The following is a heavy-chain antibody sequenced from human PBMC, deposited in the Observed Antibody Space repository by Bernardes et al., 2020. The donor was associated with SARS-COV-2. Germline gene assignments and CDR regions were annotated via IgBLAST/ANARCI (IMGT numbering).Heavy chain of an antibody. CDR3: ARDRSRGQLDAFDM. V-gene: IGHV4-61*01. D-gene: IGHD6-6*01. Sequence: SETLSLTRAVSGDSVSSASYYWGWIRQPPGKGLEWIGYIYWSGYTKYNPSLKSRVTMSVDTSKNQFSLKLSSLTAADTAVFYCARDRSRGQLDAFDMWGRGTMVTVSS. CDR2: IYWSGYT. CDR1: GDSVSSASYY. J-gene: IGHJ3*02.